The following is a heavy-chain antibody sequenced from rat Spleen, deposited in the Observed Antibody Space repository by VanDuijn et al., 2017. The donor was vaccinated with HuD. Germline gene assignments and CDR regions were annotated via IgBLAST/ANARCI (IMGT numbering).Heavy chain of an antibody. CDR3: ARGGVSDY. Sequence: VQLKESGPGLVQPSQTLSLTCTVSGFSLTDYSVHWVRQPPGKGLEWMGVMWSGGGTAYNSTLKSRLSISRDTSKRQLFLKINSLQTEDTAIYYCARGGVSDYWGQGVMVTVSP. CDR2: MWSGGGT. V-gene: IGHV2S63*01. CDR1: GFSLTDYS. J-gene: IGHJ2*01. D-gene: IGHD4-3*01.